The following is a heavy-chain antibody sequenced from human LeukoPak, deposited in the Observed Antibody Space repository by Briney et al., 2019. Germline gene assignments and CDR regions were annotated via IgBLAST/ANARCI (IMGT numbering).Heavy chain of an antibody. J-gene: IGHJ2*01. Sequence: PSETLSLTCAVYGWTFSSYYWSWIRQPPGKGLEWIWEINHSGSTDYNPSLKSRVTISVDTSKNQCSLKLSSVTAADTAVYCCARGRIQLWNHWYFDLWGRGTLVTVSS. CDR2: INHSGST. V-gene: IGHV4-34*01. D-gene: IGHD5-18*01. CDR1: GWTFSSYY. CDR3: ARGRIQLWNHWYFDL.